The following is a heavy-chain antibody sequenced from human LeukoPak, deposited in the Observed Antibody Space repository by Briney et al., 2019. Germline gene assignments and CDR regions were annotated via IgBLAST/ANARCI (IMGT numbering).Heavy chain of an antibody. CDR3: ARDGVVPAAGFSY. J-gene: IGHJ4*02. Sequence: SVKVSCKASGGTFSSYAISWVRQAPGQGLEWMGRITPILGIANYAQKFQGRVTITADKSTSTAYMELSSLRSEDTAVYYCARDGVVPAAGFSYWGQGTLVTVSS. CDR1: GGTFSSYA. D-gene: IGHD2-2*01. CDR2: ITPILGIA. V-gene: IGHV1-69*04.